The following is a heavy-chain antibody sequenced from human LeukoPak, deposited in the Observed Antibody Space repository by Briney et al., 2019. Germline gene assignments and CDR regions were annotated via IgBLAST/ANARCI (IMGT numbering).Heavy chain of an antibody. V-gene: IGHV3-74*01. D-gene: IGHD5-24*01. J-gene: IGHJ4*02. CDR3: ARDGVATIDLEY. Sequence: AGSLRLTCAATGFTFSSYWMHWVRQAPAKGLAWVSRVNSDGSGTSYADSVKGRFTISRDNAKNTLYLQMNSLRAEDTAVYYCARDGVATIDLEYWGQGTLVTVSS. CDR1: GFTFSSYW. CDR2: VNSDGSGT.